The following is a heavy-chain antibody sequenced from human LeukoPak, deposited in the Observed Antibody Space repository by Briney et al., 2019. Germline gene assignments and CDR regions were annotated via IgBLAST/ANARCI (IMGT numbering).Heavy chain of an antibody. D-gene: IGHD6-19*01. CDR2: ISSSSSTI. J-gene: IGHJ4*02. Sequence: PGGSLRLSCAASGFTFSSYSMNWVRQAPGKGLEWVSYISSSSSTIYYADSVKGRFTISRDNAKNSLYLQMNSLRAEDTAVYYCARDSRLAVAGTGLDYWGQGTLVTVSS. CDR1: GFTFSSYS. V-gene: IGHV3-48*01. CDR3: ARDSRLAVAGTGLDY.